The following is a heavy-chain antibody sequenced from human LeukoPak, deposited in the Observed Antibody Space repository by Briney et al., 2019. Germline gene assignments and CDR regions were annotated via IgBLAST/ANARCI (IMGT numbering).Heavy chain of an antibody. CDR3: ARDLGYGYYFDY. J-gene: IGHJ4*02. D-gene: IGHD5-18*01. CDR1: GFTFDDYA. CDR2: ISSSSSYI. Sequence: GGSLRLSCAASGFTFDDYAMHWVRQAPGKGLEWFSSISSSSSYIYYADSVKGRFTISRDNAKNSLYLQMNSLRAEDTAVYYCARDLGYGYYFDYWGQGTLVTVSS. V-gene: IGHV3-21*04.